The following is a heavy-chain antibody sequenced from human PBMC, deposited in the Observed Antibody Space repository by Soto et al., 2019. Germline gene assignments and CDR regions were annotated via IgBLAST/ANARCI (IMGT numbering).Heavy chain of an antibody. CDR2: VNHNGRN. V-gene: IGHV4-34*01. J-gene: IGHJ3*01. CDR1: GGSFSGYF. D-gene: IGHD6-19*01. CDR3: ARGGSSDWQVAFDF. Sequence: ETLSLTCTVYGGSFSGYFWNWIRQSPGKGLEWIGKVNHNGRNNYNPSIKSRVTISMDMSKNQFSLKLTSVTAADTAVYYCARGGSSDWQVAFDFWGQGTMVTV.